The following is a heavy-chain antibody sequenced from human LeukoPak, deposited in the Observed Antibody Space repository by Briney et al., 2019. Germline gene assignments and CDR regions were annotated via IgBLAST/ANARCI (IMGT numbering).Heavy chain of an antibody. CDR1: GFTFSSYG. CDR3: AKLEHDYSNYGGYYFDY. D-gene: IGHD4-11*01. Sequence: PGGSLRLSCAASGFTFSSYGMHWVRQAPGKGLEWVAFIRYDGSNKYYADSVKGRFTISRDNSKNTLYLQMNSLRAEDTAVYYCAKLEHDYSNYGGYYFDYWGREPWSPSPQ. V-gene: IGHV3-30*02. J-gene: IGHJ4*02. CDR2: IRYDGSNK.